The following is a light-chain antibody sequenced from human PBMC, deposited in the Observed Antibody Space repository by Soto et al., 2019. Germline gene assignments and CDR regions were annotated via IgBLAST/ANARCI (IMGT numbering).Light chain of an antibody. CDR3: QQYGSSGT. Sequence: EIVLTQSPGTLSLSPGERATLSCRASQSVSSSYLAWYQQKPGKAPKLLIYDASSLESGVPSRFSGSGSGTEFTLTISSLQPDDFATYYCQQYGSSGTFGQGTKVDIK. CDR1: QSVSSSY. V-gene: IGKV3-20*01. CDR2: DAS. J-gene: IGKJ1*01.